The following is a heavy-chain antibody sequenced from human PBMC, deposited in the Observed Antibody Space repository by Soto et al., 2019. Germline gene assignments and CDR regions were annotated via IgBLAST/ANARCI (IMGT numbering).Heavy chain of an antibody. CDR2: IYYSGST. CDR1: GGSISSYY. V-gene: IGHV4-59*01. J-gene: IGHJ5*02. Sequence: ETLSLTCTVSGGSISSYYWSWIRQPPGKGLEWIGYIYYSGSTNYNPSLKSRVTISVDTSKNQFSLKLSSVTAADTAVYYCAREAYSTGPYNWFDPWGQGTLVTVSS. D-gene: IGHD6-19*01. CDR3: AREAYSTGPYNWFDP.